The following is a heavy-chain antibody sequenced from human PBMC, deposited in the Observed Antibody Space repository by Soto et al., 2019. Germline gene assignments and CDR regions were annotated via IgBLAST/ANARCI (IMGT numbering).Heavy chain of an antibody. D-gene: IGHD4-17*01. CDR3: AKADYGDYGFDY. CDR1: GITFSSYA. J-gene: IGHJ4*02. V-gene: IGHV3-23*01. CDR2: VSDSGGST. Sequence: EVQLLESGGGLVQRGGSLRLSCAASGITFSSYAMSWVRQAPGKGLEWVSGVSDSGGSTYYADSVKGRFTISRDNPKNTLYLQMNSLRADDTAVYYCAKADYGDYGFDYWGQGTLVTVSS.